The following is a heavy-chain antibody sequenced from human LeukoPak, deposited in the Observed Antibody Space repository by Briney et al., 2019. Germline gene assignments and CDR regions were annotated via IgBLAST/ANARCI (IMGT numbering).Heavy chain of an antibody. V-gene: IGHV1-2*02. Sequence: GASVKVSCKASGYTFTGYYMHWVRQAPGQGLEWMGLINPHSGDTNYAQKFQGRVTMTTDTSISTAYMELSGLRSDDTAIYYCARMGYCSSVNCIPADYWGQGTLVTVSS. J-gene: IGHJ4*02. CDR3: ARMGYCSSVNCIPADY. D-gene: IGHD2-15*01. CDR2: INPHSGDT. CDR1: GYTFTGYY.